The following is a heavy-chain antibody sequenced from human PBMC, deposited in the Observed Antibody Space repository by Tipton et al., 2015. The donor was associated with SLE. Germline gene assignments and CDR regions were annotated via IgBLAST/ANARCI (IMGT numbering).Heavy chain of an antibody. Sequence: GSLRLSCAASGFTFSSYWMHWVRQASGKGLVWVSRINSGGNIVSYADSVKGRFTVSRDNAKNTLYLQMNSLRTEDTAVYYCVRVLSGGYDYWGQGALVTVSS. J-gene: IGHJ4*02. CDR2: INSGGNIV. V-gene: IGHV3-74*01. CDR1: GFTFSSYW. CDR3: VRVLSGGYDY. D-gene: IGHD3-10*01.